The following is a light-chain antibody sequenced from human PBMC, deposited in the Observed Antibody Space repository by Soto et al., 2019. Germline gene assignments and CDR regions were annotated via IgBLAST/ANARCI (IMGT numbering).Light chain of an antibody. Sequence: DIVMTQSPDSLAAFMGERATINCKSSQSVLFSSNNKNYLAWYQQKPGQPPKLLIYWASIRESGVPDRFSGSGSGTDFTLTISGLQDEDVAVYYCHQYYITPYTFGQGTKLEI. CDR2: WAS. CDR3: HQYYITPYT. V-gene: IGKV4-1*01. J-gene: IGKJ2*01. CDR1: QSVLFSSNNKNY.